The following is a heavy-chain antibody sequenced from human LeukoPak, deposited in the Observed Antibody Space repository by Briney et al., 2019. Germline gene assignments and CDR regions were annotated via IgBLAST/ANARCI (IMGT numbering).Heavy chain of an antibody. V-gene: IGHV3-53*01. CDR1: GFDVSSHP. Sequence: GGSLRLSCAASGFDVSSHPMVWVRQAPGKGLEWVSVTYTRGNSYYTDSVKGRFIISRDTSKNTMDLQMNSLRPEDSALYFCARGGRGSAAVVAPRSFDIWGQGTMVAVSS. CDR2: TYTRGNS. J-gene: IGHJ3*02. CDR3: ARGGRGSAAVVAPRSFDI. D-gene: IGHD3-22*01.